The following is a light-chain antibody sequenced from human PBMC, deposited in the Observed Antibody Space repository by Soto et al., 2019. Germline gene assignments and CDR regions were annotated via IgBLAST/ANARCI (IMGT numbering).Light chain of an antibody. CDR2: EVS. Sequence: QSVLTQPASVSGSPGQSITISCTGTSSDVGGYNYVSWYQQQSGKAPKLMIHEVSNRPSGVSNRFSGSKSGNTASLTISGLQAEDEADHYCGSWDSSLSAYVFGTGTKVTVL. V-gene: IGLV2-14*01. CDR1: SSDVGGYNY. CDR3: GSWDSSLSAYV. J-gene: IGLJ1*01.